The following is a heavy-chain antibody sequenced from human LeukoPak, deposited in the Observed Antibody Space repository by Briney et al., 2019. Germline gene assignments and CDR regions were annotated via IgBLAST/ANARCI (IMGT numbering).Heavy chain of an antibody. CDR1: GFMFRSYA. J-gene: IGHJ4*02. CDR2: ISGSGGST. CDR3: ASELAHCVGDCLKN. D-gene: IGHD2-21*02. V-gene: IGHV3-23*01. Sequence: PGGSLRLSCAASGFMFRSYAMSWVRQAPGKGLEWVSAISGSGGSTDYADSVKGRITISRDNSKNTLYLQMNSLRAEDTAVYYCASELAHCVGDCLKNWGRGTQVTVSS.